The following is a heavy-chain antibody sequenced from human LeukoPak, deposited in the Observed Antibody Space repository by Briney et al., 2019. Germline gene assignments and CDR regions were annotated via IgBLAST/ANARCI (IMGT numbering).Heavy chain of an antibody. CDR1: GGSISSYY. V-gene: IGHV4-59*01. Sequence: SETLSLTCTVSGGSISSYYWSWIRQPPGKGLEWIGYIYYSGSTNYNPSLKSRVTISVDMSKNQFSLKLSSVTAADTAVYYCARVKVTMVRGPPSPSYYYYYYMDVWGKGTTVTVSS. D-gene: IGHD3-10*01. CDR3: ARVKVTMVRGPPSPSYYYYYYMDV. CDR2: IYYSGST. J-gene: IGHJ6*03.